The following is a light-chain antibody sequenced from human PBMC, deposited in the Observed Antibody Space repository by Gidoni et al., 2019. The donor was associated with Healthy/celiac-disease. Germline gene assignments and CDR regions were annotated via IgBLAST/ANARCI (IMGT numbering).Light chain of an antibody. CDR1: QIIDTW. CDR3: QQYSTYSPT. V-gene: IGKV1-5*03. CDR2: KAS. Sequence: DIQMTQSPSTLSSSVGDRVTVTCRASQIIDTWLPCYQQKPGKAPNRLIYKASTLESGVPSSWSGSGSGTEFTLTISSLQPDDFATDYCQQYSTYSPTFGQGTKVEIK. J-gene: IGKJ1*01.